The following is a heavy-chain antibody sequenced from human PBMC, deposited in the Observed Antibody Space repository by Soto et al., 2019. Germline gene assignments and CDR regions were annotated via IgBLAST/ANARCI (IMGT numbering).Heavy chain of an antibody. D-gene: IGHD2-2*01. CDR1: GFTFSSYS. CDR2: ISSSSSTI. CDR3: AAYCSSTSCYTGYYYYYGMDV. J-gene: IGHJ6*02. V-gene: IGHV3-48*02. Sequence: EVQLVESGGGLVQPGGSLRLSCAASGFTFSSYSMNWVRQAPGKGLEWVSYISSSSSTIYYADSVKGRFTISRDNAKNSLYLQMNSLRDEDTAVYYCAAYCSSTSCYTGYYYYYGMDVWGQGTTVTVSS.